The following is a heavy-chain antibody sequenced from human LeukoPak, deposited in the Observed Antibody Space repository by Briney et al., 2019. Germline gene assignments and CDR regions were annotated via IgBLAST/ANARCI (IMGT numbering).Heavy chain of an antibody. CDR2: IYPGDSDT. CDR1: GYSFTSYW. J-gene: IGHJ4*02. CDR3: ARRGYDYVWGSYRPYYFDY. Sequence: GESLKISCKGSGYSFTSYWIGWARQMPGKGLEWMGIIYPGDSDTRYSPSFQGQVTISADKSISTAYLQWSSLKASDTAMYYCARRGYDYVWGSYRPYYFDYWGQGTLVTVSS. V-gene: IGHV5-51*01. D-gene: IGHD3-16*02.